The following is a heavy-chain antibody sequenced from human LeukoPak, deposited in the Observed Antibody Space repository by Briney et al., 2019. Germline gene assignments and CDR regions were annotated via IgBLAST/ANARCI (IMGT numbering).Heavy chain of an antibody. V-gene: IGHV3-23*01. Sequence: GGSLRLSCKASGFTFSLFAMTWVRQTPGGGLEWVSTIEQDSSGTYSADSVKGRFAISRDNSKNTLYLQLSSLTAEDTAVYYCAKDEGRLLNNWYRQSWGQGTPVTVSS. D-gene: IGHD1-1*01. J-gene: IGHJ5*02. CDR1: GFTFSLFA. CDR3: AKDEGRLLNNWYRQS. CDR2: IEQDSSGT.